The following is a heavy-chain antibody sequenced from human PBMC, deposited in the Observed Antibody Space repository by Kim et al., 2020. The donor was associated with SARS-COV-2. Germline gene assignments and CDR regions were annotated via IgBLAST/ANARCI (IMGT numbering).Heavy chain of an antibody. J-gene: IGHJ3*02. CDR3: AKDQFLGNGVFDAFDI. Sequence: GGSLRLSCAASESNTYVISWVRQAPGKGLEWVLCIDGSGTTYYADSVKGRFTVSRDNSKNTVYLQLNSLRAEDTAVYYCAKDQFLGNGVFDAFDIWGQGTVVTVSS. CDR1: ESNTYV. CDR2: IDGSGTT. D-gene: IGHD2-8*01. V-gene: IGHV3-23*01.